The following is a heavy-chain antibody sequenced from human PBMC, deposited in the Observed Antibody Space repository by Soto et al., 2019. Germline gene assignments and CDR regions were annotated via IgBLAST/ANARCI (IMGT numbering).Heavy chain of an antibody. CDR1: NGSISSFY. CDR3: ARGGALQLWPFDY. CDR2: ISSSGNT. Sequence: SETLSLTCTVSNGSISSFYWTWVRQPAGKGLEWIGRISSSGNTIYNPSLKSRVTMSVDTSKNQFSLKLNSVTAADTVIYYCARGGALQLWPFDYWGQGTLVTVSS. J-gene: IGHJ4*02. D-gene: IGHD1-1*01. V-gene: IGHV4-4*07.